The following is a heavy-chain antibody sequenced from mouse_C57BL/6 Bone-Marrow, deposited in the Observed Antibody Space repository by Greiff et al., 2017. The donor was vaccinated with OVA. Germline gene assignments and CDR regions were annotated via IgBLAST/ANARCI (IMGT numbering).Heavy chain of an antibody. Sequence: EVHLVESGAELVRPGASVKLSCTASGFNIKDDYMHWVKQRPEQGLDWIGWIDPENGDTEYASKFQGKATITADTSSNTAYLQLSSLTSEDTAVYYCTYYYGSSYDYFDYWGQGTTLTVSS. J-gene: IGHJ2*01. V-gene: IGHV14-4*01. CDR2: IDPENGDT. CDR3: TYYYGSSYDYFDY. D-gene: IGHD1-1*01. CDR1: GFNIKDDY.